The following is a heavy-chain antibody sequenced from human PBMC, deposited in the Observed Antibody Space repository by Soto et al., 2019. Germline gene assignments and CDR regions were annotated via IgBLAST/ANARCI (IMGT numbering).Heavy chain of an antibody. J-gene: IGHJ4*02. CDR1: GFTFSNYA. CDR2: ISGDGATT. CDR3: ARISSTSSTTS. D-gene: IGHD6-6*01. V-gene: IGHV3-23*01. Sequence: GGSLRLSCTASGFTFSNYAFNWVRQAPGKGLEWVSAISGDGATTFYADSVRGRFTFSRDNSKNTLYLQMNSLRAEDTAVYYCARISSTSSTTSRGQGTLVTVSS.